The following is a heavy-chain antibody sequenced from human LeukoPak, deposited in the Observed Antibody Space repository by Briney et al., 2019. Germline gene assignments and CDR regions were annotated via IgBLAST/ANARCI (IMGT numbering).Heavy chain of an antibody. D-gene: IGHD3-22*01. CDR1: GFTFSDYG. CDR2: ISSSSSYI. J-gene: IGHJ1*01. Sequence: GGSLRLSCAASGFTFSDYGMNWVRQAPGKGLEWVSSISSSSSYIFYADSVKGRFTISRDNAKNSLYLQMNSLRAEDTAVYYCVRGSLYYYDSSSKYFHHWGQGALVTVSS. CDR3: VRGSLYYYDSSSKYFHH. V-gene: IGHV3-21*01.